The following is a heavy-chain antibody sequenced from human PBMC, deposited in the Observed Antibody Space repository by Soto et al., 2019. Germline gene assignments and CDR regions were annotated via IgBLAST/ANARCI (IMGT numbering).Heavy chain of an antibody. D-gene: IGHD3-3*01. Sequence: QVQLQESGPGLVKPSETLSLTCTVSGGSVSSGSYYWSWIRQPPGKGLEWIGYIYYSGSTNYNPSLQSPVTISVDTSKNQFSLKLSSVTAADTAVYYCARVANDFWSGSGYYGMDVWGQGTTVTVSS. V-gene: IGHV4-61*01. J-gene: IGHJ6*02. CDR2: IYYSGST. CDR3: ARVANDFWSGSGYYGMDV. CDR1: GGSVSSGSYY.